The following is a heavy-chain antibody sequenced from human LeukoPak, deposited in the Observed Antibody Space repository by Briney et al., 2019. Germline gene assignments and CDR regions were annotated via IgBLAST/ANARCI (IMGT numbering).Heavy chain of an antibody. CDR1: GYTFTGYY. CDR2: INPNSGGT. Sequence: GASVKVSCKASGYTFTGYYMHWVRQAPGQGLEWMGRINPNSGGTNYAQKFQGRVTMTRDTSISTAYMELSRLRSDDTAVYYCAREDVERGIAVADDYWGQGTLVTVSS. V-gene: IGHV1-2*06. D-gene: IGHD6-19*01. CDR3: AREDVERGIAVADDY. J-gene: IGHJ4*02.